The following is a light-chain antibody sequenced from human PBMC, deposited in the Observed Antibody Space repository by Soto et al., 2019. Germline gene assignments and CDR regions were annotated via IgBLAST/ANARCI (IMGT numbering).Light chain of an antibody. CDR1: QSVSGSY. Sequence: DIVLTQSPGNLSLSPGERATLSCRASQSVSGSYLAWYQQKPGQAPRLLIYSASSRATGIPDRFSGSGSGTDFTLTISRLEPEDFAVYYCQQYGNSPYTFGQGTKLEI. CDR2: SAS. J-gene: IGKJ2*01. V-gene: IGKV3-20*01. CDR3: QQYGNSPYT.